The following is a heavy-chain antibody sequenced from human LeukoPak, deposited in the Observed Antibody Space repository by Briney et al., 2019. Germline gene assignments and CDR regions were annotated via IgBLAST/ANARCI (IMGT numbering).Heavy chain of an antibody. D-gene: IGHD3-10*01. CDR1: GFTFSSYG. V-gene: IGHV3-30*18. CDR3: AKERVGSGSGNYNPYYYYGMDV. CDR2: ISYDGSNK. J-gene: IGHJ6*02. Sequence: GGSLRLSCAASGFTFSSYGMHWVRQAPGKGLEWVAVISYDGSNKYYADSVKGRFTISRDKSKNTLFLQMNSLRAEDTAVYYCAKERVGSGSGNYNPYYYYGMDVWGQGTTVTVSS.